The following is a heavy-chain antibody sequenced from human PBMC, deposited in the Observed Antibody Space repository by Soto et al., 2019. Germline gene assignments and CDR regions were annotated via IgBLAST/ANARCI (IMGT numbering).Heavy chain of an antibody. V-gene: IGHV3-23*01. CDR1: GFTFSSYA. D-gene: IGHD2-15*01. CDR2: ISGSGGST. CDR3: AKDHSISPSYCSGGSCYYDY. J-gene: IGHJ4*02. Sequence: EVQLLESGGGLVQPGGSLRLSCAASGFTFSSYAMSWVRQAPGKGLEWVSAISGSGGSTYYADSVKGRFTISRDNSKNTLYLQMNSLRAEDTAVYYCAKDHSISPSYCSGGSCYYDYWGQGTLVTVSS.